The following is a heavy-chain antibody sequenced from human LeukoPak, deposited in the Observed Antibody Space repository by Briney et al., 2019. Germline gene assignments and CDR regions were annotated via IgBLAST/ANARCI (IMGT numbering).Heavy chain of an antibody. CDR2: IYTSGST. Sequence: PSETLSLXCTVSGGSISSGSYYWSWIRQPAVKGLEWIGRIYTSGSTNYNPSLKSRVTISVDTSKNQFSLKLSSVTAADTAVYYCARGRPFDIWGQGTMVTVSS. CDR3: ARGRPFDI. J-gene: IGHJ3*02. V-gene: IGHV4-61*02. CDR1: GGSISSGSYY.